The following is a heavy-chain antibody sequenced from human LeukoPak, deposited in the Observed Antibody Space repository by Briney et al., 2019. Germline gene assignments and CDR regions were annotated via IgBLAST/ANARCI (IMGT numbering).Heavy chain of an antibody. CDR1: GGAFSSYA. D-gene: IGHD4-23*01. J-gene: IGHJ2*01. V-gene: IGHV1-69*13. CDR2: IIPIFGTA. Sequence: GASVKVSCKASGGAFSSYAISWVRQAPGQGLEWMGGIIPIFGTANYAQKFQGRVTITADESTSTAYMELSSLRSEDTAVYYCARGVNEGTVVTPGRRSSYWYFDLWGRGTLVTVSS. CDR3: ARGVNEGTVVTPGRRSSYWYFDL.